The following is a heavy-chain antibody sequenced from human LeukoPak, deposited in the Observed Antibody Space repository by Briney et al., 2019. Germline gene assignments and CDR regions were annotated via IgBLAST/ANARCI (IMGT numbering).Heavy chain of an antibody. CDR2: TYYRSKWCS. D-gene: IGHD1-1*01. Sequence: SQTLSLTCAISGDSVPSNSAAWNWIRQSPSRGLEWLGRTYYRSKWCSDYAPSVISRITISPDTSKNEFSLQLISVTPEDTAVYYCARDWTTTGTFGYWGQGTLVTVSS. CDR1: GDSVPSNSAA. CDR3: ARDWTTTGTFGY. J-gene: IGHJ4*02. V-gene: IGHV6-1*01.